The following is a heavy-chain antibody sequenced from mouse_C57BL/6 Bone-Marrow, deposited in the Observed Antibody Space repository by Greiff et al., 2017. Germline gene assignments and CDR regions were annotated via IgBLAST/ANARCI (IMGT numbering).Heavy chain of an antibody. CDR1: GYTFTSYD. Sequence: QVQLQQSGPELVKPGASVKLSCKASGYTFTSYDINWVKQRPGQGLEWIGWIYPSDGSTKYTEKFKGQDTLSVDTSSSTAYMVLHSLTSEESAVYFGARYPVGGYFDVWGTGTTVTVAS. CDR3: ARYPVGGYFDV. J-gene: IGHJ1*03. V-gene: IGHV1-85*01. CDR2: IYPSDGST. D-gene: IGHD1-1*01.